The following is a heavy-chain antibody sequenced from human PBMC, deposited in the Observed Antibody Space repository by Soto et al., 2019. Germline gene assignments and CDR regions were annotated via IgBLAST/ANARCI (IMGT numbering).Heavy chain of an antibody. D-gene: IGHD2-2*01. V-gene: IGHV7-4-1*01. Sequence: GASVKVSCKASGYTFTSYAMNWVRQAPGQGLEWMGWINTNTGNPTYAQGFTGRFVFSLDTSVSTAYLQICSLKAEDTAVYYCARVGNDCISTSCSDYYYYYGMDVWGQGTTVTVSS. J-gene: IGHJ6*02. CDR1: GYTFTSYA. CDR2: INTNTGNP. CDR3: ARVGNDCISTSCSDYYYYYGMDV.